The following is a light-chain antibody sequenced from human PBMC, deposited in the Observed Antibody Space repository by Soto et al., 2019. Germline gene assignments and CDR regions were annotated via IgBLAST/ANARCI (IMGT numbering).Light chain of an antibody. CDR2: GAS. CDR3: QQRNNWPPWIT. J-gene: IGKJ5*01. V-gene: IGKV3D-20*02. Sequence: EIVLTQSPDTLSLSPGERATLSCRASQSVSSNSLAWYQQKPGQAPRLLIYGASSRATGIPDRFSGSGSGTDFTLTISRLEPEDFAVYYCQQRNNWPPWITFGQGTRLEIK. CDR1: QSVSSNS.